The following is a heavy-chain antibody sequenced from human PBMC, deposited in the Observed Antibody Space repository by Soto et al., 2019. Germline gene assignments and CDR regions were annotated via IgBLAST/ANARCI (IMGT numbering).Heavy chain of an antibody. J-gene: IGHJ3*02. CDR2: IYTSGST. D-gene: IGHD3-22*01. CDR1: GGSISSYY. Sequence: SDTLSLTSDVSGGSISSYYWSWIRQPAGKGLEWIGRIYTSGSTNYNPTLKSRVTMSVDTSKNQVSLKLSSVTAADTDVYYCARDLPYYYNSSGYYRDAFDIWGQGTIVTVSS. CDR3: ARDLPYYYNSSGYYRDAFDI. V-gene: IGHV4-4*07.